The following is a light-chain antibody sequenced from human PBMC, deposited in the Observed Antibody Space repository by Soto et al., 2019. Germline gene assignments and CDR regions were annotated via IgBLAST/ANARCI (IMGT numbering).Light chain of an antibody. CDR1: QSVSSY. CDR2: NAS. V-gene: IGKV3-11*01. Sequence: EIVLTQSPATLSLSPGERATLSCRASQSVSSYLVWYQQKPGQAPRLLIYNASNRATGIPARFSGSGSGTDFTLTISSLEPEDFAVYYCQQRSDWPLTFGGGTNVEIK. J-gene: IGKJ4*01. CDR3: QQRSDWPLT.